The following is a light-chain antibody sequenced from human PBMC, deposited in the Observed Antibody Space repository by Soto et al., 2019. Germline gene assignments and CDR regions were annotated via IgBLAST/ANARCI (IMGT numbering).Light chain of an antibody. Sequence: QSALTQPASVSGSPGQSITISCTGTSTDTGDYNWVSWYQQHPGRAPKLIIYEVTNRPSGVSDRFSGSKSGNTASLTISGLQTDDEADYFCSSYRRPTTLVFGPGTKVTVL. CDR1: STDTGDYNW. V-gene: IGLV2-14*03. CDR2: EVT. J-gene: IGLJ1*01. CDR3: SSYRRPTTLV.